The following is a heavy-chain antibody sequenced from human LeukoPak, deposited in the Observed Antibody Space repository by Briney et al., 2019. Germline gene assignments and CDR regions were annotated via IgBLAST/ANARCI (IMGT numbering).Heavy chain of an antibody. Sequence: SETLSLTCTVSGGSISSYYWSWLRQPAGKGLEWIGRIYTSGSTNYNPSLKSRVTMSVDTSKNQFSLKLSSVTAADTAVYYCARDSYYYDSGPWFDPWGQGTLVTVSS. CDR1: GGSISSYY. J-gene: IGHJ5*02. CDR2: IYTSGST. CDR3: ARDSYYYDSGPWFDP. V-gene: IGHV4-4*07. D-gene: IGHD3-22*01.